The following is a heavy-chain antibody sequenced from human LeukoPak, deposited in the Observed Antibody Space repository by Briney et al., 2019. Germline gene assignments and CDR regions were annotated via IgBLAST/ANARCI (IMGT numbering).Heavy chain of an antibody. CDR2: ISGGGSTS. V-gene: IGHV3-48*03. Sequence: GGSLRLSCAASGFTFSSYEMNWVRQAPGKGLQWVSYISGGGSTSYYADPVKGRFIISRDNAKNSLYLQMNSLRGEDTAVYYCARDPWIAVTGSGGFDPWGQGTLVTVSS. CDR1: GFTFSSYE. J-gene: IGHJ5*02. CDR3: ARDPWIAVTGSGGFDP. D-gene: IGHD6-19*01.